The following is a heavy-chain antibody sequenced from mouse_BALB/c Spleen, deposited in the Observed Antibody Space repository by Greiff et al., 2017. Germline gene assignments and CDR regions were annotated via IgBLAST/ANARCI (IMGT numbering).Heavy chain of an antibody. CDR3: ARRVYYDYDVTLYWYFDV. Sequence: EVKLMESGGDLVKPGGSLKLSCAASGFTFSSYGMSWVRQTPDKRLEWVATISSGGSYTYYPDSVKGRFTISRDNAKNTLYLQMSSLKSEDTAMYYCARRVYYDYDVTLYWYFDVWGAGTTVTVSS. J-gene: IGHJ1*01. D-gene: IGHD2-4*01. V-gene: IGHV5-6*02. CDR1: GFTFSSYG. CDR2: ISSGGSYT.